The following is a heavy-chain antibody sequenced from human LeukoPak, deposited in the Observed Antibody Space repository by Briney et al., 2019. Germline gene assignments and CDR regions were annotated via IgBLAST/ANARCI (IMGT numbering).Heavy chain of an antibody. J-gene: IGHJ4*02. Sequence: GGSLRLSCAASGFSFDDYAMQWGRQAPGKGLEGGSGISGNSGSTVYADSVKGRFTISRDNAKNSLYLQMNSLRAEDTALYYCAKDIRSSYPFGSLDSWGQGTLVTVSS. CDR3: AKDIRSSYPFGSLDS. D-gene: IGHD3-10*01. CDR1: GFSFDDYA. V-gene: IGHV3-9*01. CDR2: ISGNSGST.